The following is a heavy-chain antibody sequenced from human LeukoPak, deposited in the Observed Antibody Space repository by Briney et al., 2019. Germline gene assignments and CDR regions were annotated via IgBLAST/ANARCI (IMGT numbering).Heavy chain of an antibody. CDR1: GYTFTTYG. V-gene: IGHV1-18*01. CDR2: ISAYNGNT. D-gene: IGHD2-21*01. Sequence: ASVKVSCKASGYTFTTYGISWVRQAPGQGLEWMGWISAYNGNTNYAQKLQGRVTMTTDTSTSTAYMELRSLRSDDTAVYYCADYSPDYYYYGMDVWGQGTTVTVSS. CDR3: ADYSPDYYYYGMDV. J-gene: IGHJ6*02.